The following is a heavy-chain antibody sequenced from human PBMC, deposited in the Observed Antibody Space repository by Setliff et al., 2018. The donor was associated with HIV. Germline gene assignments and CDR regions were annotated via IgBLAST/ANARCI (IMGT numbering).Heavy chain of an antibody. CDR1: GFTFNNYC. J-gene: IGHJ4*02. Sequence: LRLSCAASGFTFNNYCMTWVRQAPGKGLEWVANIHEDGTQKYFVDSVRGRFTISRDNAKNSLYLQMNSLRGEDTGIYYCARDAYSKPDYWGRGTLVTVSS. CDR3: ARDAYSKPDY. V-gene: IGHV3-7*01. CDR2: IHEDGTQK. D-gene: IGHD6-13*01.